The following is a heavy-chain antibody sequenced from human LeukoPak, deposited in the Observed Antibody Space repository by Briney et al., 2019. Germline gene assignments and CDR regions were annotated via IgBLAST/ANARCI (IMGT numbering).Heavy chain of an antibody. CDR1: GFTFHSHE. J-gene: IGHJ3*02. Sequence: GGSLRLSCAASGFTFHSHEMSWVRQAPGKGLEFISYISPSGTTMYYADSVKGRFTISRDNAKNSLYMQMNSLRAEDTAVYYCARGGYCTTALCYAMNAFDIWGQGTMVTVSS. CDR3: ARGGYCTTALCYAMNAFDI. CDR2: ISPSGTTM. V-gene: IGHV3-48*03. D-gene: IGHD2-2*03.